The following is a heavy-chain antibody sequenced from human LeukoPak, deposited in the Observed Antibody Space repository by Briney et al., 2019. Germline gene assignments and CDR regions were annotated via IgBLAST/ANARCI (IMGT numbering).Heavy chain of an antibody. D-gene: IGHD3-3*01. CDR3: ARQTYYDFWSGYYIGGTSYYFDY. CDR2: ISSSSSYI. V-gene: IGHV3-21*01. CDR1: GFTFSSYS. J-gene: IGHJ4*02. Sequence: GGSLRLSCAASGFTFSSYSMNWVRQAPGKGLEWVSSISSSSSYIYYADSVKGRFTISRDNAKNSLYLQMNSLRAEDTAVYYCARQTYYDFWSGYYIGGTSYYFDYWGQGTLVTVSS.